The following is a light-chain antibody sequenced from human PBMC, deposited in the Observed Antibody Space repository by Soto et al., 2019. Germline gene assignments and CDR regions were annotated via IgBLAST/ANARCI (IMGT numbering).Light chain of an antibody. CDR3: QQYNNWPFT. CDR2: GAS. CDR1: QSVSRN. Sequence: IVMTQSPATLSVSPGERATLSCRASQSVSRNLAWYQQKPGQAPRLLIYGASTRATGIPARFSGSGSGTEFTLTISSLQSENFAVYYCQQYNNWPFTFGPGTRVDIK. V-gene: IGKV3-15*01. J-gene: IGKJ3*01.